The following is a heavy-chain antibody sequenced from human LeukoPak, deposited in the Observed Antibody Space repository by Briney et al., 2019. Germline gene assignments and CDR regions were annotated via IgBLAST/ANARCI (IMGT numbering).Heavy chain of an antibody. V-gene: IGHV3-23*01. CDR1: GFTFSSYA. Sequence: GGSLRLSCAASGFTFSSYAMSWVRQAPGKGLEWVSTISGSAGATYYADSVKGRFTISRDNSKNTLCLQMNNLGADDTAVYYCAKGPSNWDSWGQGTQVTVSS. D-gene: IGHD6-13*01. CDR2: ISGSAGAT. CDR3: AKGPSNWDS. J-gene: IGHJ4*02.